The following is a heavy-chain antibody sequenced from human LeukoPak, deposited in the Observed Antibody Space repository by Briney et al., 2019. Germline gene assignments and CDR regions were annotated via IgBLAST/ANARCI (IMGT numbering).Heavy chain of an antibody. J-gene: IGHJ4*02. Sequence: SETLSLTCTVSGYSLTSGYFWGWIRQPPGKGLEWIGSIYYSGSTYYNPSLKSRVTISVDTSKNQFSLKLSSVTAADTAVYYCARGIDYWGQGTLVTVSS. CDR3: ARGIDY. CDR1: GYSLTSGYF. CDR2: IYYSGST. V-gene: IGHV4-38-2*02.